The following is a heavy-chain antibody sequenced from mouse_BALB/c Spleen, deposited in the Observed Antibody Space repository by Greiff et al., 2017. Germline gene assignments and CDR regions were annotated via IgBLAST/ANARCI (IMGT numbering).Heavy chain of an antibody. CDR2: ISSGGGST. D-gene: IGHD2-1*01. V-gene: IGHV5-12-1*01. J-gene: IGHJ4*01. CDR3: ARHNYPLRGAMDY. Sequence: EVKLVESGGGLVKPGGSLKLSCAASGFAFSSYDMSWVRQTPEKRLEWVAYISSGGGSTYYPDTVKGRFTISRDNAKNTLYLQMSSLKSEDTAMYYCARHNYPLRGAMDYWGQGTSVTVSS. CDR1: GFAFSSYD.